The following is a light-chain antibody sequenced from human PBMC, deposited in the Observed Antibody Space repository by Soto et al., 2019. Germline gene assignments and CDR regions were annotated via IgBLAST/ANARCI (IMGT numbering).Light chain of an antibody. J-gene: IGLJ2*01. CDR2: EVR. CDR1: MRDIGAYNL. V-gene: IGLV2-14*03. CDR3: SSFSSKSTLI. Sequence: QSALTQPASVSGSPGQSITIYCAGTMRDIGAYNLVSWYQQHPGKAPRLIFYEVRHRPSGTSLRFSASKSGNTASLTISGLQAEDEAHYYYSSFSSKSTLIFGGGTKLTVL.